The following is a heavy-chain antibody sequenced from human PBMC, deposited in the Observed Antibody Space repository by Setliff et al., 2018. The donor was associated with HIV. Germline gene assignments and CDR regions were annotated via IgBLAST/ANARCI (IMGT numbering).Heavy chain of an antibody. J-gene: IGHJ3*02. CDR3: ASWHGGQEAFEI. CDR2: IYYIGSV. Sequence: SCKASGFTFNNYALSWVRQAPGQRPEWIGYIYYIGSVIYNYSFESRVTMTLDMSKSQFSLSLRSLTAADTAVYYCASWHGGQEAFEIWGQGTKVTVSS. CDR1: GFTFNNYA. D-gene: IGHD3-16*01. V-gene: IGHV4-59*01.